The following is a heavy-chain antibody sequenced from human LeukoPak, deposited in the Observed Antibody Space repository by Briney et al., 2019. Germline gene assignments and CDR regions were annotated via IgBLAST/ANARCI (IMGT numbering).Heavy chain of an antibody. CDR2: VSYDRSNE. CDR1: GFTFRNYG. D-gene: IGHD1-26*01. Sequence: QPGRSLRLSCATAGFTFRNYGMHSVSQAPGKGLEWVAVVSYDRSNEYYADSVKGRFTISRDNSKNTLYLQMNSLRPEDTAVYYCAKDGQVGATTYLDYWGQGTLVTVSS. CDR3: AKDGQVGATTYLDY. J-gene: IGHJ4*02. V-gene: IGHV3-30*18.